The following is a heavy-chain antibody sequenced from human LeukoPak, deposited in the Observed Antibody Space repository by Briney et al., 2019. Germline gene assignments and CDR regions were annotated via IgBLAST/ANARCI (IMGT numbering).Heavy chain of an antibody. D-gene: IGHD3-10*01. V-gene: IGHV1-8*01. Sequence: GSLRVSCKASGYTFTSYDINRVRQATGQGLEWMGWMNPNSGNTGYAQKFQGRVTMTRNTSIRTAYMELSSLRSEDTAVYFCARYGSGSYYYYYGMDVWGQGTTVTVSS. J-gene: IGHJ6*02. CDR2: MNPNSGNT. CDR1: GYTFTSYD. CDR3: ARYGSGSYYYYYGMDV.